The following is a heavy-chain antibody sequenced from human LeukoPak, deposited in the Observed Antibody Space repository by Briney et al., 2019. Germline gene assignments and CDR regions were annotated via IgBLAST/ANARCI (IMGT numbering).Heavy chain of an antibody. D-gene: IGHD3-22*01. CDR3: AREPLADYYDSSGYFSARYYYYMDV. V-gene: IGHV3-53*01. CDR2: IYSGGST. CDR1: GFTVSSNY. Sequence: GGSLRLSCAASGFTVSSNYMSWVRQAPGKGLEWVSVIYSGGSTYYADSVKGRFTISRDNSKNTLYLQMNSLRAEDTAVYYCAREPLADYYDSSGYFSARYYYYMDVWGKGITVTVSS. J-gene: IGHJ6*03.